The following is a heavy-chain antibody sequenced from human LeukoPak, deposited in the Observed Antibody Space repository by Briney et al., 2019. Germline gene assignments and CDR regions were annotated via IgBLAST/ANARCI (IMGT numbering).Heavy chain of an antibody. V-gene: IGHV3-66*01. J-gene: IGHJ3*02. CDR1: EFSVGSNY. CDR3: ATCFDYGDYFGAFDI. CDR2: IY. D-gene: IGHD4-17*01. Sequence: GGSLTLSCAASEFSVGSNYMTWVRQAPGKGLEWVPLIYYADSVKGRFTISRDNSKNTLYLQMNSLRAEDTAVYYCATCFDYGDYFGAFDIWGQGTMVTVSS.